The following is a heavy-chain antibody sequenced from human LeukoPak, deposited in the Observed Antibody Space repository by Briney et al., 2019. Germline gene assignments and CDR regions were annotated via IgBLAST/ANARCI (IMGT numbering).Heavy chain of an antibody. CDR3: ARVARGYSYGYLGY. CDR2: INPNSGGT. J-gene: IGHJ4*02. D-gene: IGHD5-18*01. Sequence: ASVKVSCKASGYTFTGYYMHWVRQAPGQGLEWMGRINPNSGGTNYAQKFQGRVTMTRDTSISTAHMELSRLRSDDTAEYYCARVARGYSYGYLGYWGQGTLVTVSS. CDR1: GYTFTGYY. V-gene: IGHV1-2*06.